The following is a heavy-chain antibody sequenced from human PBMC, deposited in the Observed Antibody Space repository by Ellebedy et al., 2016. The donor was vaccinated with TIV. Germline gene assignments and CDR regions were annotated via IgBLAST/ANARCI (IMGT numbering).Heavy chain of an antibody. Sequence: GGSLRLXXAASGFTFSSYAMSWVRQAPGKGLEWVSAISGSGGSTYYADSVKGRFTISRDNSKNTLYLQMNSLRAEDTAVYYCAKGGPLWGWLLPPFDYWGQGTLVTVSS. CDR1: GFTFSSYA. J-gene: IGHJ4*02. D-gene: IGHD3/OR15-3a*01. CDR2: ISGSGGST. CDR3: AKGGPLWGWLLPPFDY. V-gene: IGHV3-23*01.